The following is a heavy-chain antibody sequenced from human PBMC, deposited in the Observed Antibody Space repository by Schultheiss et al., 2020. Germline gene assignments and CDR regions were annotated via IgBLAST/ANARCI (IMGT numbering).Heavy chain of an antibody. V-gene: IGHV3-53*01. J-gene: IGHJ6*02. CDR2: IYSGGSS. CDR1: GFSVGSNY. CDR3: ARDLTTLSFYGMDV. Sequence: GGSLRLSCAASGFSVGSNYMNWVRQAPGKGLEWVSIIYSGGSSYYADSVRGRFTISRDNSKNTLYLQMNSLRAEDTAVYYCARDLTTLSFYGMDVWGQGTTVTVSS. D-gene: IGHD4-17*01.